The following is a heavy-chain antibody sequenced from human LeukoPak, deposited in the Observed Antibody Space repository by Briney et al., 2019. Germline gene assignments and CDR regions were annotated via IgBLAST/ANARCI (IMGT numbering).Heavy chain of an antibody. J-gene: IGHJ2*01. D-gene: IGHD5-18*01. CDR2: INNSGRT. CDR3: ARVRTAMVRIPKVLRRYFDL. V-gene: IGHV4-34*01. Sequence: SETLSLTCAVYGGSFSGYYWSWIRTPPGKGREWLGEINNSGRTNYNPSLKSRVTISVDTSKNQFSLNLSSVTAADTAVYYCARVRTAMVRIPKVLRRYFDLWGRGTLVTVSS. CDR1: GGSFSGYY.